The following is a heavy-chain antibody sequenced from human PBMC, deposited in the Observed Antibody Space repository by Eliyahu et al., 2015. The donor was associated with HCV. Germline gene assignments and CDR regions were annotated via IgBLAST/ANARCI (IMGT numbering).Heavy chain of an antibody. V-gene: IGHV4-59*01. CDR3: ASGGGGIAVTGTGGWFDP. D-gene: IGHD6-19*01. Sequence: QVQLQESGPGLVKPSETLSLTCTVXGGXITTYSWSWIRQPPGKGLEWIGYIHHSGSTNYNPSLKSRVTISVDTSKNQFSLNLTSVTAADTAMYYCASGGGGIAVTGTGGWFDPWGQGTLVTVSS. CDR2: IHHSGST. J-gene: IGHJ5*02. CDR1: GGXITTYS.